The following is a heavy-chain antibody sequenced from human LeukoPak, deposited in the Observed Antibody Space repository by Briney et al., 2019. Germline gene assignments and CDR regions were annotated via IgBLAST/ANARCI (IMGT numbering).Heavy chain of an antibody. CDR1: GFPFSSYW. CDR3: ARLTGTTGFDY. Sequence: GGSLRLSCAASGFPFSSYWMSWVRQAPGKGLEWVANIKQDGSDKYYVDSVKGRFTISRDNAKNSLYLQLNSLRADDTAVYYCARLTGTTGFDYWGQGTLVAVSS. D-gene: IGHD1-1*01. J-gene: IGHJ4*02. V-gene: IGHV3-7*01. CDR2: IKQDGSDK.